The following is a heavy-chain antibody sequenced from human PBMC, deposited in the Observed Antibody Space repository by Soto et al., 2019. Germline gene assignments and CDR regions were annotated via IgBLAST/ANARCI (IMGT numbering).Heavy chain of an antibody. CDR2: IYYSGST. D-gene: IGHD2-8*02. CDR1: GGSFSSGGYY. J-gene: IGHJ4*02. CDR3: ARATFFSGHHGY. Sequence: PSETLSLTCTVSGGSFSSGGYYWSWIRQLPGKGLEWIGYIYYSGSTYYNPSLKSRFTISLDTSKNQFSLKLSSVTAADTAVYYCARATFFSGHHGYWGQGTLVTVSS. V-gene: IGHV4-31*03.